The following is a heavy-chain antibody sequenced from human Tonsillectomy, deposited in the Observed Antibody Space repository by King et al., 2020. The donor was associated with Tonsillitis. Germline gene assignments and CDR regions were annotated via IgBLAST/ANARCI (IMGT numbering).Heavy chain of an antibody. V-gene: IGHV4-38-2*02. D-gene: IGHD2-2*01. CDR3: ARDEYCSCSSCFGDASFDY. CDR1: GYSISSGYY. CDR2: IYHTEST. J-gene: IGHJ4*02. Sequence: QVQLQESGPGLVKPSETLSLTCAVSGYSISSGYYWGWIRQPPGKGLEWIGSIYHTESTYYNPSLKSRVTISVDTSKNQFSLKLSSVTAADTAIYSCARDEYCSCSSCFGDASFDYWGQGTLVTVSS.